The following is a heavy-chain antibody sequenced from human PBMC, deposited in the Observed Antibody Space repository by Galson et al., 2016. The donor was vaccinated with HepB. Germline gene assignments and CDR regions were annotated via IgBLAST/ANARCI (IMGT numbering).Heavy chain of an antibody. CDR3: ALGYCSGGSCYRNWFDP. CDR1: GYTFTSYG. D-gene: IGHD2-15*01. J-gene: IGHJ5*02. CDR2: ISGDNGNT. V-gene: IGHV1-18*01. Sequence: SVKVSCKASGYTFTSYGISWVRQAPGQGLEWMGWISGDNGNTNYAQKLQGRVTMTKDTSTSTAYMGLRSLRSDDTAVYYCALGYCSGGSCYRNWFDPWGQGTLVTVSS.